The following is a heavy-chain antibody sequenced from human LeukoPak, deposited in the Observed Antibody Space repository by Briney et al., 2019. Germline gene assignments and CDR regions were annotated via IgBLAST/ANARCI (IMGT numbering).Heavy chain of an antibody. Sequence: ETLSLTCTVSGGSISSYYWSWIRQPPGKGLEWIGYIYYSGSTNYNPSLKSRVTISVDTSKNQFSLKLSCVTAADTAVYYCARGGGRWLVPPLYYYYMDVWGKGTTVTVSS. CDR3: ARGGGRWLVPPLYYYYMDV. V-gene: IGHV4-59*01. CDR2: IYYSGST. D-gene: IGHD6-6*01. CDR1: GGSISSYY. J-gene: IGHJ6*03.